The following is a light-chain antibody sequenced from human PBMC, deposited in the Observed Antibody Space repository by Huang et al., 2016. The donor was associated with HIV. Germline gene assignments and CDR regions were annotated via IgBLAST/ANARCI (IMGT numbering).Light chain of an antibody. J-gene: IGKJ1*01. CDR2: SSS. CDR3: QQLNSYPPT. CDR1: QGISSF. V-gene: IGKV1-9*01. Sequence: IQLTQSPSSLSASVGDRVTITCRASQGISSFLAWYQQKPGKAPKLLIYSSSTLQSGVPSTFSGSESGTNFTLTISSLQPEDFATYHCQQLNSYPPTFGQGTKVEIK.